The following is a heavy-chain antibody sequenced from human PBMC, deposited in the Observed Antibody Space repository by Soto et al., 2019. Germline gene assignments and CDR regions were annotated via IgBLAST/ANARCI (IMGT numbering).Heavy chain of an antibody. J-gene: IGHJ4*02. CDR2: ISWNSGSI. V-gene: IGHV3-9*01. CDR3: AKSSLYSSSWSDFDY. Sequence: GGSLRLSXAASGFTFDDYAMHWVRQAPGKGLEWVSGISWNSGSIGYADSVKGRFTISRDNAKNSLYLQMNSLRAEDTALYYCAKSSLYSSSWSDFDYWGQGTLVTVSS. CDR1: GFTFDDYA. D-gene: IGHD6-13*01.